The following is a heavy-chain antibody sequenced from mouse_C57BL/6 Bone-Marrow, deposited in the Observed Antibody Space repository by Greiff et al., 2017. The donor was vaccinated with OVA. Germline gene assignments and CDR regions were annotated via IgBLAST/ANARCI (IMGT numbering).Heavy chain of an antibody. V-gene: IGHV1-50*01. Sequence: QVQLQQSGAELVKPGASVKLSCKASGYTFTSYWMQWVKQRPGQGLEWIGEIDPSDSYTNYNQKFKGKATLTVDTSSSTAYMQLSSLTSEDSAGYYCAREKVTTVVEDYWGQGTTLTVSS. CDR2: IDPSDSYT. J-gene: IGHJ2*01. CDR1: GYTFTSYW. D-gene: IGHD1-1*01. CDR3: AREKVTTVVEDY.